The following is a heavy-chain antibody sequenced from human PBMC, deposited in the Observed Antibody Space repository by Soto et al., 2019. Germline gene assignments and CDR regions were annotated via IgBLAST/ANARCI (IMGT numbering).Heavy chain of an antibody. D-gene: IGHD3-10*01. CDR1: GGTFSRFG. Sequence: QVQLVQSGAEVKKPGSSVTVSCKTSGGTFSRFGISWVRQAPGLGLEWMGGIIPMLGTPNYAQQFQGRVTITADVTPNRAPMELSSLRSEDTAVYFCAGVVSNPLSGPHYYSYGMDVWGQGTTVVVSS. J-gene: IGHJ6*02. V-gene: IGHV1-69*11. CDR2: IIPMLGTP. CDR3: AGVVSNPLSGPHYYSYGMDV.